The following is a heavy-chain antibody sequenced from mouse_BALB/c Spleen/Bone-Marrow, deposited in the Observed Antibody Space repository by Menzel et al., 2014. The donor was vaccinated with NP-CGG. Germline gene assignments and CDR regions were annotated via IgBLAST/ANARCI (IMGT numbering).Heavy chain of an antibody. CDR1: GYTFTSYW. CDR2: IDPYDSYT. CDR3: ARGLYGNSGY. V-gene: IGHV1-69*02. D-gene: IGHD2-1*01. Sequence: QVQLQQPGAELVKPGASVKLSCKASGYTFTSYWMHWVKQRPGQGLEWIGEIDPYDSYTNYNQKFKGKATLTVDKSSSTAYMQLSSLTSEDSAVYYCARGLYGNSGYWGQGTTLAVSS. J-gene: IGHJ2*01.